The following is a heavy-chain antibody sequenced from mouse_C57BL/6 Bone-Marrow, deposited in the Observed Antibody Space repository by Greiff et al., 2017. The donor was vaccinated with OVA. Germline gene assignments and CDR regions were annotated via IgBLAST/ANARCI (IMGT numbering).Heavy chain of an antibody. CDR3: ARYGDWDYFDY. J-gene: IGHJ2*01. V-gene: IGHV1-81*01. D-gene: IGHD4-1*01. CDR1: GYTFTSYG. CDR2: IYPRSGNT. Sequence: VQLVESGAELARPGASVKLSCKASGYTFTSYGISWVKQRTGQGLEWIGEIYPRSGNTYYNEKFKGKATLTADKSSSTAYMELRSLTSEDSAVYFCARYGDWDYFDYWGQGTTLTVSS.